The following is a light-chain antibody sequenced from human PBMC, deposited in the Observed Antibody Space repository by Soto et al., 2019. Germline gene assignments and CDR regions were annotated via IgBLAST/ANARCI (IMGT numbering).Light chain of an antibody. CDR2: GNT. J-gene: IGLJ3*02. CDR1: SSNIGAGYD. V-gene: IGLV1-40*01. CDR3: QSYDSSLSAWV. Sequence: QSVLTQPPSVSGAPGQRVTISCTESSSNIGAGYDVHWYQQLPGTAPKLLIYGNTNRPSGVPDRFSGSKSGTSASLAITGLQAEDEADYYCQSYDSSLSAWVFGGGTKLPVL.